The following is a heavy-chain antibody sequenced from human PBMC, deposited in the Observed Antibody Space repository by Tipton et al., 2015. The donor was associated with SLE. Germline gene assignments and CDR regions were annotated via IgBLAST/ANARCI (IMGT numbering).Heavy chain of an antibody. CDR1: GFTFSSYS. J-gene: IGHJ3*02. Sequence: SLRLSCAASGFTFSSYSLNWVRQAPGKGLEWVSSISTSSSYIYYADSVKGRFTISRDNAKNLLYLQMNSLRAEDTAVYYCARSRAAINAFDIWGQGTMVTVSS. D-gene: IGHD5-24*01. CDR3: ARSRAAINAFDI. CDR2: ISTSSSYI. V-gene: IGHV3-21*06.